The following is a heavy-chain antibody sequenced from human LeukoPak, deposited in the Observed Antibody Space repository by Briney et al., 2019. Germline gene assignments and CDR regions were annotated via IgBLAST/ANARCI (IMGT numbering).Heavy chain of an antibody. CDR1: GFTFYMYE. Sequence: GGSLRLSCAASGFTFYMYEMNWVRQAPGKGLEWVSYITRTGDTVYYADSVRGRFTISRDNAKNSLYLQMNSLRAEDTAVYYCAELGITMIGGVWGKGTTVTISS. V-gene: IGHV3-48*03. CDR2: ITRTGDTV. CDR3: AELGITMIGGV. J-gene: IGHJ6*04. D-gene: IGHD3-10*02.